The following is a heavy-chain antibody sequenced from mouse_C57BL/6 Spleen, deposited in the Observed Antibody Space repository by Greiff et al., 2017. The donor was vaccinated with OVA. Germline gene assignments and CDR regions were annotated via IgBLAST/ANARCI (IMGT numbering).Heavy chain of an antibody. CDR1: GYTITEYT. J-gene: IGHJ4*01. CDR3: DRHGVYDGSNYMDY. D-gene: IGHD2-3*01. Sequence: QVQLQQSGAELVKPGASVKLSCKASGYTITEYTIHWVKQRSGQGLEWIGWFYPGSGSIKYNEKFKDKATFTADKSSSTVYVELSSLTSADSAVYFYDRHGVYDGSNYMDYWGQGTTVTVSS. CDR2: FYPGSGSI. V-gene: IGHV1-62-2*01.